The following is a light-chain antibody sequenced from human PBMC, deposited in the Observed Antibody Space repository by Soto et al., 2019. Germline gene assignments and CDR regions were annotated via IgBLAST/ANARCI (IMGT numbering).Light chain of an antibody. CDR2: GAS. Sequence: EIVMSLSPGTLSVYPGERATLFCRASQTVSNKLAWYQQKPGQAPRLIIYGASTRATGIPARFSGSGSGTDFTLTISSLQSEDFAIYYCQQYNKWPQFGGGTKVDI. J-gene: IGKJ4*02. CDR1: QTVSNK. CDR3: QQYNKWPQ. V-gene: IGKV3-15*01.